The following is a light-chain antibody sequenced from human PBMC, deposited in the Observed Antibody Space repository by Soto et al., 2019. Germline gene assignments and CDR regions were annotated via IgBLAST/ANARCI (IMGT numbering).Light chain of an antibody. V-gene: IGKV3-20*01. CDR2: GAS. J-gene: IGKJ3*01. CDR3: QHYGTSSDLIS. CDR1: QTVRNNY. Sequence: EIVLTQSPGTLSLSPGERATLSCRASQTVRNNYLAWYQQKPGQPPRLLIYGASSRATGIPDRFSGSGSGTFFTLSIGRLEPEDFAVYYCQHYGTSSDLISFGPETKVDFK.